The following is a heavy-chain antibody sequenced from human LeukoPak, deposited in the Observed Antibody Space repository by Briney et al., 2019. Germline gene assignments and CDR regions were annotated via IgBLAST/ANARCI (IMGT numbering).Heavy chain of an antibody. CDR3: ARNPNFSGGSGSYYKLAFDI. CDR1: GFTFSSYE. J-gene: IGHJ3*02. Sequence: QPGGSLRLSCAASGFTFSSYEMNWVRQAPGKGLEWVSSIGGSGFSSHYADSVKGRFTISRDNSKNTVYLQINSLRAEDTAVYYCARNPNFSGGSGSYYKLAFDIWGQGTMVTVSS. CDR2: IGGSGFSS. D-gene: IGHD3-10*01. V-gene: IGHV3-23*01.